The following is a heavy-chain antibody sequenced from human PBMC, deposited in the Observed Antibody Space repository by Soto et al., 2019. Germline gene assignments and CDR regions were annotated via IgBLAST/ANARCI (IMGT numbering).Heavy chain of an antibody. Sequence: GGSLRLSCAASGFTFSSYAMSWVRQAPGKGLEWVSAISGSGGSTYYADSVKGRFTISRDNSKNALYLQMNSLRAEAMAVYYCAKDPLSVVRGVIDYWGQGTLVTVSS. V-gene: IGHV3-23*01. CDR2: ISGSGGST. CDR3: AKDPLSVVRGVIDY. D-gene: IGHD3-10*01. J-gene: IGHJ4*02. CDR1: GFTFSSYA.